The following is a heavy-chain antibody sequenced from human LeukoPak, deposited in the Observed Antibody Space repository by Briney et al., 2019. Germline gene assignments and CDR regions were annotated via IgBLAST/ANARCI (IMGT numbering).Heavy chain of an antibody. Sequence: ASVKVSCKASGYTFNAYYMHWVRHVPGQGLEWMGWINPNSDGTKYAEKFQGRVTMTRDTSISTAYMELSRLRSDDTAVYYCARSSPPRYYSDKSGYYGYYFDYWGQGALVTVSS. CDR2: INPNSDGT. CDR1: GYTFNAYY. V-gene: IGHV1-2*02. J-gene: IGHJ4*02. CDR3: ARSSPPRYYSDKSGYYGYYFDY. D-gene: IGHD3-22*01.